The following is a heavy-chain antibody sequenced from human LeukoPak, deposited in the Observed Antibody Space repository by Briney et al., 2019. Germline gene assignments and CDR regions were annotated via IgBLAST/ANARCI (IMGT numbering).Heavy chain of an antibody. CDR3: AKDELRYFDWLPFD. J-gene: IGHJ4*02. CDR2: ISGSGGST. CDR1: GFTFSSYA. V-gene: IGHV3-23*01. Sequence: GGSLRLSCAASGFTFSSYAMSWVRQAPGKGLEWVSAISGSGGSTYYADSVKGRFTISRDNSKNTLYLQMNSLRAEDTAVYYCAKDELRYFDWLPFDWGQGTLVTVSS. D-gene: IGHD3-9*01.